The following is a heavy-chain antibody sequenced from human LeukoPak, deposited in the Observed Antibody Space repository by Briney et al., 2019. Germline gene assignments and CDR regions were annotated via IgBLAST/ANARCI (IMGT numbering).Heavy chain of an antibody. V-gene: IGHV3-53*01. CDR2: IYSGGST. J-gene: IGHJ4*02. D-gene: IGHD6-19*01. Sequence: GGSLRLSCAASGFTVSSNYMSWVRQAPGKGLEWVSVIYSGGSTYYADSVKGRFTISRDNSKNTLYLQMNSLRAEDTAVYYCARTSGWQSYYFDCWGQGTLVTVSS. CDR3: ARTSGWQSYYFDC. CDR1: GFTVSSNY.